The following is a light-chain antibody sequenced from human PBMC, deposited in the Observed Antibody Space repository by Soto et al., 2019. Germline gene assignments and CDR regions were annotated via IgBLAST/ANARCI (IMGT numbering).Light chain of an antibody. CDR3: ASWDDRLNGPV. V-gene: IGLV1-44*01. CDR1: NFNIGSNT. CDR2: RNS. Sequence: QSVLTQPPSASGTPGQRVTISCSGGNFNIGSNTVNWYQQLPGSAPKLLIYRNSQRPSGVPDRFSGSKSGTSASLAISGLQSEDEADYHCASWDDRLNGPVFGGGTQLTVL. J-gene: IGLJ3*02.